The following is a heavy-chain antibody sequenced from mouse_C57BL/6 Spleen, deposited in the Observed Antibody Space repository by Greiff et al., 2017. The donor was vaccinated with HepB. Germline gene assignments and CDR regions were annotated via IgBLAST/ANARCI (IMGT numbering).Heavy chain of an antibody. CDR1: GFTFSDYG. J-gene: IGHJ2*01. V-gene: IGHV5-17*01. D-gene: IGHD2-2*01. Sequence: EVHLVESGGGLVKPGGSLKLSCAASGFTFSDYGMHWVRQAPEKGLEWVAYISSGSSTIYYADTVKGRFTISRDNAKNTLFLQMTSLRSEDTAMYYCARHGYYTDYWGQGTTLTVSS. CDR2: ISSGSSTI. CDR3: ARHGYYTDY.